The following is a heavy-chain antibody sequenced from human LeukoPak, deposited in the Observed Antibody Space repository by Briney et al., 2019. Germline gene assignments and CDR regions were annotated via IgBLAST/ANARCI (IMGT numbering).Heavy chain of an antibody. CDR3: ARDVPNYYDSSGYPY. CDR1: GYTFTGCY. J-gene: IGHJ4*02. Sequence: ASVKVSCKASGYTFTGCYMHWVRQAPGQGLEWMGWINPNSGGTNYAQKFQGRVTMTRDTSISTAYMELSRLRSDGTAVYYCARDVPNYYDSSGYPYWGQGTLVTVSS. CDR2: INPNSGGT. V-gene: IGHV1-2*02. D-gene: IGHD3-22*01.